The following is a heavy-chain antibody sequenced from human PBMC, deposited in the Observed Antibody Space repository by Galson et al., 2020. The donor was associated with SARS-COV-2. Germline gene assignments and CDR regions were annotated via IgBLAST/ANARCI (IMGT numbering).Heavy chain of an antibody. CDR1: SASMSMSSYY. CDR3: ARQRSSGWYGSGYYFDL. J-gene: IGHJ4*02. Sequence: SETLSLTCNVFSASMSMSSYYWGWIRQPPGKGLEWIGSVFHSGTTYLNPSLKSRVTLSGDPSKNQFSLKVRSVTAADTAVYYCARQRSSGWYGSGYYFDLWGPGGLVTVSA. V-gene: IGHV4-39*01. CDR2: VFHSGTT. D-gene: IGHD6-19*01.